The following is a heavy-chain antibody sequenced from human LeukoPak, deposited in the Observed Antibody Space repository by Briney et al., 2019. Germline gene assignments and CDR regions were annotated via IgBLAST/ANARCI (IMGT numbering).Heavy chain of an antibody. CDR3: ARTQSQSGSYRYYFGY. CDR1: GASVGSAGYY. D-gene: IGHD1-26*01. Sequence: PSETLSLTCTVSGASVGSAGYYWSWIRQPPGGGLEWIGYIYYISNTNYNTSLKSRVTMSVDPSKNQFSLKLNSVTAADTAVYYCARTQSQSGSYRYYFGYWGQGTLVTVSS. J-gene: IGHJ4*02. CDR2: IYYISNT. V-gene: IGHV4-61*08.